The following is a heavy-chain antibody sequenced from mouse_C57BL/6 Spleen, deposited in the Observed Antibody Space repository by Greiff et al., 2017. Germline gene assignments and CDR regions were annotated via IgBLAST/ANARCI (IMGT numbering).Heavy chain of an antibody. D-gene: IGHD2-1*01. CDR2: IYPGDGDT. CDR3: ARGGNVDY. CDR1: GYAFSSSW. Sequence: QVQLQQSGPELVKPGASVKISCKASGYAFSSSWMNWVKQRPGNGLEWIGRIYPGDGDTNYNGKFKGKATLTADKSSSTAYMQLSSLTSEDSAVYFWARGGNVDYWGQGTSVTVSS. V-gene: IGHV1-82*01. J-gene: IGHJ4*01.